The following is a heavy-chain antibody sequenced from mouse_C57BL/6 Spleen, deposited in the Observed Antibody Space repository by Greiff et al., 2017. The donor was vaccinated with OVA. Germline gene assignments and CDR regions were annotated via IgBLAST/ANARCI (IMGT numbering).Heavy chain of an antibody. D-gene: IGHD1-1*01. J-gene: IGHJ3*01. CDR1: GFTFSDYG. Sequence: EVQGVESGGGLVKPGGSLTLSCAASGFTFSDYGMHWVRQAPEKGLEWVAYISSGSSTIYYADTVKGRFTISRDNAKNTLFLQMTSLRSEDTAMYYCARDITTVVAPFAYWGQGTLVTVSA. V-gene: IGHV5-17*01. CDR3: ARDITTVVAPFAY. CDR2: ISSGSSTI.